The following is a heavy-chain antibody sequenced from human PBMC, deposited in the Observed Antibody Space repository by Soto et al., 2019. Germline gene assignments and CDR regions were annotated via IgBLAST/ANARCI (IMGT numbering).Heavy chain of an antibody. CDR3: AGGDGTTFNWFDP. V-gene: IGHV1-69*13. CDR2: IIPFFGTA. D-gene: IGHD3-16*01. CDR1: GCTFSSYG. J-gene: IGHJ5*02. Sequence: SVKVSCKASGCTFSSYGISWVRQAPGQGLEWMGGIIPFFGTANYAQEFQGRVTITADESTRTVYLELSSLRSDDTAMYYCAGGDGTTFNWFDPWGQGTLVTVSS.